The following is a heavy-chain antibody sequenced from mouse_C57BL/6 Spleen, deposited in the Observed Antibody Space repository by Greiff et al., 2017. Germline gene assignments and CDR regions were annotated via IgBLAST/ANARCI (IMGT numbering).Heavy chain of an antibody. CDR1: GFTFSDFY. V-gene: IGHV7-1*01. CDR3: ARDAGDWDGGYFDV. CDR2: SRNKANDYTT. D-gene: IGHD4-1*01. Sequence: EVNVVESGGGLVQSGRSLRLSCATSGFTFSDFYMEWVRQAPGKGLEWIAASRNKANDYTTEYSASVKGRFIVSRDTSQSILYLQMNALRAEDTAIYYCARDAGDWDGGYFDVWGTGTTVTVSS. J-gene: IGHJ1*03.